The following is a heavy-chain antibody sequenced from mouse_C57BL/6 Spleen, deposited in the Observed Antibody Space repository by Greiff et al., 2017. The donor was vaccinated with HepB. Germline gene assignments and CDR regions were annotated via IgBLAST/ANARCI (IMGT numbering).Heavy chain of an antibody. CDR2: LDPSDSYT. Sequence: QVQLQQPGAELVMPGASVKLSCKASGYTFTSYWMHWVKQRPGQGLEWIGELDPSDSYTNYNQKFKGKSTLTVDKSSSTAYMQLSSLTSEDSAVYYCARSGLGRWYFDVWGTGTTVTVSS. CDR1: GYTFTSYW. J-gene: IGHJ1*03. D-gene: IGHD4-1*01. CDR3: ARSGLGRWYFDV. V-gene: IGHV1-69*01.